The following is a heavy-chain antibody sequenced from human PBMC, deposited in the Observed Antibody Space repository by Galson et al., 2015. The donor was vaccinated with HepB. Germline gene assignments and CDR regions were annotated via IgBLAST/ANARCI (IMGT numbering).Heavy chain of an antibody. J-gene: IGHJ3*02. CDR1: GGSISSSSYY. Sequence: SETLSLTCTVSGGSISSSSYYWGWIRQPPGKGLEWIGSIYYSGSTYYNPSLKSRVTISVDTSKNQFSLKLSSVTAADTAVYYCARGKMAADAFDIWGQGTMVTVSS. V-gene: IGHV4-39*01. CDR3: ARGKMAADAFDI. D-gene: IGHD5-24*01. CDR2: IYYSGST.